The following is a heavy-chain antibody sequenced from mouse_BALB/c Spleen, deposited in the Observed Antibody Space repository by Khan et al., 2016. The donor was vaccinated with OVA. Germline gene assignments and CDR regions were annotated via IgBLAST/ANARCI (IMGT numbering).Heavy chain of an antibody. CDR1: GYSITSDYA. CDR2: ISYSGRT. Sequence: EVQLQESGPGLVKPSQSLSLTCTVTGYSITSDYAWNWIRQFPGNKLEWMGYISYSGRTSYNPSLKSRISITRDTSKNQFFLQLNPVTTEDTANYYCARSVTNTTVVATDVDYWGQGTTLTVSS. CDR3: ARSVTNTTVVATDVDY. D-gene: IGHD1-1*01. J-gene: IGHJ2*01. V-gene: IGHV3-2*02.